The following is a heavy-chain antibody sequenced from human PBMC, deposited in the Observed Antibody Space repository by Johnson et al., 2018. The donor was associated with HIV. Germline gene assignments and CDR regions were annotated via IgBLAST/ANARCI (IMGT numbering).Heavy chain of an antibody. CDR1: GFTVTTKY. CDR3: ARDHLRRSHAFDI. Sequence: VQLVESGGGVVRPGRSLRLSCAASGFTVTTKYMSWVRQAPGKGLEWVSVIYSGGRSYYADSVKGRFTISRDNSKNTLYLQMNSLRAEDTAVYYCARDHLRRSHAFDIWGQGTMVTVSS. CDR2: IYSGGRS. D-gene: IGHD2-15*01. V-gene: IGHV3-66*01. J-gene: IGHJ3*02.